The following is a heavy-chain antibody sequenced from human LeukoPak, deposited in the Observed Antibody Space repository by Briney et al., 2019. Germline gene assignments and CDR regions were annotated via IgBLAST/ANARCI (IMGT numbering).Heavy chain of an antibody. D-gene: IGHD2/OR15-2a*01. J-gene: IGHJ4*02. CDR2: ISAYNGNT. Sequence: ASVKVSCKASGYTFTSYGICWVRQAPGQGLEWMGWISAYNGNTNYAQKLQGRVTMTTDTSTSTAYMELRSLRSDDTAVYYCARGSGFYGSYYFDYWGQGTLVTVSS. V-gene: IGHV1-18*01. CDR1: GYTFTSYG. CDR3: ARGSGFYGSYYFDY.